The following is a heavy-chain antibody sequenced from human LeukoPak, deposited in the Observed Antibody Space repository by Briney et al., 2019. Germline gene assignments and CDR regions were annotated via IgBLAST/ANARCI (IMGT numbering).Heavy chain of an antibody. Sequence: KSSETLSLTCTVSGGSISSYYWSWIRQPPGKGLEWIGYIYYSGSTNYNPSLKSRVTISVDTSKNQFSLKLSSVTAADTAVYYCARDTLQLRPTEYSSSWHEGDAFDIWGQGTMVTVSS. D-gene: IGHD6-13*01. CDR2: IYYSGST. CDR3: ARDTLQLRPTEYSSSWHEGDAFDI. J-gene: IGHJ3*02. CDR1: GGSISSYY. V-gene: IGHV4-59*12.